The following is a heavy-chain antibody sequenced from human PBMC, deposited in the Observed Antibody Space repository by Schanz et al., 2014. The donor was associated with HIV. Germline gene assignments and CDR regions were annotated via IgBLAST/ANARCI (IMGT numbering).Heavy chain of an antibody. D-gene: IGHD1-26*01. Sequence: QVLLVQSGAEVKKPGASVKVSCKASGYTFPDYYIHWVRQAPGQGLEWMGWINPSSGGTNYAQKFQGRVTMTRDTSISTAYMELSRLRSDDTAVYYCARGIVGATPAFDIWGQGTMVTVSS. CDR1: GYTFPDYY. J-gene: IGHJ3*02. V-gene: IGHV1-2*02. CDR2: INPSSGGT. CDR3: ARGIVGATPAFDI.